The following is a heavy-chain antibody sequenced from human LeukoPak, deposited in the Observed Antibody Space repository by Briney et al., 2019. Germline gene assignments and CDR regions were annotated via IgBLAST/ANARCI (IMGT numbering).Heavy chain of an antibody. Sequence: GRSLRLSCAASGFTFSSYAMHWVRQAPGKGLEWVAVISYDGSNKYYADSVKGRFTISRDNSKNTLYLQMNSLRAEDTAVYYCARAANYYDGSGYHTAPDYWGQGTLVTVSS. CDR2: ISYDGSNK. D-gene: IGHD3-22*01. CDR1: GFTFSSYA. CDR3: ARAANYYDGSGYHTAPDY. V-gene: IGHV3-30*04. J-gene: IGHJ4*02.